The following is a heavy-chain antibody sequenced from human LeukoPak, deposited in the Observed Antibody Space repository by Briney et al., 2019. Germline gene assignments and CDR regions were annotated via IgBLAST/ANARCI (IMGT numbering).Heavy chain of an antibody. Sequence: GRSLRLSCAASGFTFSGSAMHWVRQASGKGLEWVGRIRSKANSYATAYAASVKGRFTISRDDSKNTAYLQMNRLKTEDTAVYYCTRPAYYYDSSGYHLPGYSGQGTLVTVSS. CDR1: GFTFSGSA. CDR3: TRPAYYYDSSGYHLPGY. V-gene: IGHV3-73*01. J-gene: IGHJ4*02. D-gene: IGHD3-22*01. CDR2: IRSKANSYAT.